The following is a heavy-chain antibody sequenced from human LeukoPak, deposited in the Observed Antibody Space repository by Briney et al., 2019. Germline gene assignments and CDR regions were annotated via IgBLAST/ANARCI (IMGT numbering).Heavy chain of an antibody. D-gene: IGHD3-16*01. CDR2: ISPSGGIT. CDR3: AKDDDWGRYKH. V-gene: IGHV3-23*01. Sequence: GGSLRLSCEASGFTFNTYSMNWARQAPGKGLEWVSGISPSGGITYYTDSVKGRFTISRDNSKNTQSLQMNSLRAEDTAVYYCAKDDDWGRYKHWGQGTLVTVSS. CDR1: GFTFNTYS. J-gene: IGHJ1*01.